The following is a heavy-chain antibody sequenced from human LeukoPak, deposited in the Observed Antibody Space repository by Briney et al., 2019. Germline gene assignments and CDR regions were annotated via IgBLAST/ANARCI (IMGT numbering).Heavy chain of an antibody. CDR1: GFTFSSYA. J-gene: IGHJ4*02. Sequence: GGSLRLSCAASGFTFSSYAMSWVRQAPGKGLEWVSAISGSGGSTYYADSVKGRFTISRDNSKNTLYLQMNSLRAEDTAVYYCAKGPYDYVWGSYLDYWGQGTLVTVPS. V-gene: IGHV3-23*01. CDR3: AKGPYDYVWGSYLDY. D-gene: IGHD3-16*01. CDR2: ISGSGGST.